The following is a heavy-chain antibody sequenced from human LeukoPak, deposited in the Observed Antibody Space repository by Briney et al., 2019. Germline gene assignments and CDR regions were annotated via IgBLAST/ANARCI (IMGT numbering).Heavy chain of an antibody. J-gene: IGHJ4*02. Sequence: GGSLRLSCAASGFSFSSFGMSWVRQAPGRGLQWVSSISGDGRDTFYADSVKGRFTISRDNSKNTLYLQMNSLRAEDTAVYYCAKSGYNRFDYWGQGTLVTVSS. CDR3: AKSGYNRFDY. CDR2: ISGDGRDT. D-gene: IGHD5-24*01. CDR1: GFSFSSFG. V-gene: IGHV3-23*01.